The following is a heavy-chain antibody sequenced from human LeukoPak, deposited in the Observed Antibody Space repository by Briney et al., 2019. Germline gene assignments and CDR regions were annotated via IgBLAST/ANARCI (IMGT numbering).Heavy chain of an antibody. J-gene: IGHJ4*02. CDR1: GFTFSSYG. Sequence: GGSLRLSCAASGFTFSSYGMHWVRQAPGKGLEWVALIRYDGSNKYYADSVKGRFTISRDNSKNTLYLQMNSLRAEDTAVYYCAKDSSRGDSSSWYRGRRTPYYFDYWGQGTLVTVSS. V-gene: IGHV3-30*02. CDR3: AKDSSRGDSSSWYRGRRTPYYFDY. D-gene: IGHD6-13*01. CDR2: IRYDGSNK.